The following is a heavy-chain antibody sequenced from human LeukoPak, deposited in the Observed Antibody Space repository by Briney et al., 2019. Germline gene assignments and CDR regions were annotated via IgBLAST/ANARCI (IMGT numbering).Heavy chain of an antibody. J-gene: IGHJ4*02. D-gene: IGHD6-19*01. Sequence: GESLQISCQGSGYSFTSYWIGWVRQLPGKGLEWMGIIYPGDSDTRYSPSFQGQVTISADKSISTAYLQWSSLKASDTAMYYCARYTADMGSGRRGYYFDYWGQGTLVTVSS. CDR1: GYSFTSYW. V-gene: IGHV5-51*01. CDR3: ARYTADMGSGRRGYYFDY. CDR2: IYPGDSDT.